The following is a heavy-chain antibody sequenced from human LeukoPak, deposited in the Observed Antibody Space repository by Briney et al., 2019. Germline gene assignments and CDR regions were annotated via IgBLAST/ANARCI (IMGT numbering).Heavy chain of an antibody. CDR1: GFTFSNYA. V-gene: IGHV3-23*01. CDR2: ISAGGVSLFSGSGSAA. D-gene: IGHD3-22*01. Sequence: GGSLRLSCVASGFTFSNYAMIWVRQAPGKGPQWVSVISAGGVSLFSGSGSAAYYADSVGGRFTISRDNSKNTLYLQMNSLRADDAAVYYCAKDGDSSGYYYGDYWGQGTLVTVSS. J-gene: IGHJ4*02. CDR3: AKDGDSSGYYYGDY.